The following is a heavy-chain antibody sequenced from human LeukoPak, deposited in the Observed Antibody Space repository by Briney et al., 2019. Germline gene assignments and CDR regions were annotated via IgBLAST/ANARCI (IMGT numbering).Heavy chain of an antibody. CDR1: GFSLRSYG. Sequence: GGSLRLSCAASGFSLRSYGMHWVRQAPGKGLEWVAFIWSDASKKFYADSVKDRFTISRDNSKNTLYLQMNSLRPEDTAVYYCAKDLGSWYYMDVWGKGTTVTVSS. J-gene: IGHJ6*03. V-gene: IGHV3-30*02. CDR2: IWSDASKK. D-gene: IGHD6-13*01. CDR3: AKDLGSWYYMDV.